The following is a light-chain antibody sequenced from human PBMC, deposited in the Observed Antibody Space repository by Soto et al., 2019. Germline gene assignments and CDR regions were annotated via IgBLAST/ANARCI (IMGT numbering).Light chain of an antibody. J-gene: IGLJ3*02. CDR2: GNS. CDR3: QSYDSGLSAAV. V-gene: IGLV1-40*01. Sequence: QSVLTQPPSVSGAPGQRVTISCTGSSSNIGAGYDVHWYQQLPGTAPKLLIYGNSNRPSGVPDRFSGSKSGTSASLAITGRQAEDEADYYCQSYDSGLSAAVFGGGTKVTVL. CDR1: SSNIGAGYD.